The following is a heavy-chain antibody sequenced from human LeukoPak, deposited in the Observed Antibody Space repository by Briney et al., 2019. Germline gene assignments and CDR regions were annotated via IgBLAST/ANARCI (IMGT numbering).Heavy chain of an antibody. Sequence: SVKVSCKASGGTFSSYAISWVRQAPGQGLEWMGGIIPIFGTANYAQKFQGRVTITADESTSTAYMELSSLRSEDTAVYYCASSRGRGNAFDIWGQGTMVTVSS. CDR1: GGTFSSYA. D-gene: IGHD3-16*01. V-gene: IGHV1-69*01. CDR2: IIPIFGTA. J-gene: IGHJ3*02. CDR3: ASSRGRGNAFDI.